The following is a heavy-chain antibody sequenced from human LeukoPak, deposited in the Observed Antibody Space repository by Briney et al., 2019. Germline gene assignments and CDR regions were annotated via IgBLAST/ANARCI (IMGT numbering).Heavy chain of an antibody. D-gene: IGHD3-3*01. CDR2: MNPNSGNT. CDR3: ARAIFGVVITWGAFDI. J-gene: IGHJ3*02. V-gene: IGHV1-8*03. CDR1: GYTFTSYD. Sequence: ASVKVSCKASGYTFTSYDINWVRQATGQGLEWMGWMNPNSGNTGYAQKFQGRVTITRNTSISTAYMELSSLRSEDTAVYCCARAIFGVVITWGAFDIWGQGTMVTVSS.